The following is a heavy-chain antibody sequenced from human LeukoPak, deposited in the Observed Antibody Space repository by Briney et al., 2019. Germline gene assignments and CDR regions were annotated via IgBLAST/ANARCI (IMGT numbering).Heavy chain of an antibody. CDR1: GYSFINYW. Sequence: GESLKISCKGSGYSFINYWIGWVRQMPGKGLEYMAIIYPGDSDTKYSPSFQGQVTISADKSITTAYLQWSSLKASDTAMYYCAILSSGWYYFDYWGQGTLVTVSS. J-gene: IGHJ4*02. CDR3: AILSSGWYYFDY. V-gene: IGHV5-51*01. CDR2: IYPGDSDT. D-gene: IGHD6-19*01.